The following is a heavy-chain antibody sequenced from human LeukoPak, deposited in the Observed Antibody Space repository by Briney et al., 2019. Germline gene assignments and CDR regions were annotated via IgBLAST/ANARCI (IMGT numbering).Heavy chain of an antibody. D-gene: IGHD1-26*01. J-gene: IGHJ4*02. CDR3: ATVQDSGSYSDFDY. V-gene: IGHV1-18*01. Sequence: ASVKVSCKASGYTFSSYGISWVRQAPGQGLEWMGWISAYNGKTNYAQKLQGRVTMTTDTSTSTAYMELRSLRSDDTAVYYCATVQDSGSYSDFDYWGQGTLVSVSS. CDR1: GYTFSSYG. CDR2: ISAYNGKT.